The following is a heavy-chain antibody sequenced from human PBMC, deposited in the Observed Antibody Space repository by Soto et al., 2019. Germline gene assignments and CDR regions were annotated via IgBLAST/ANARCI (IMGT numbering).Heavy chain of an antibody. CDR2: ISNTGGGT. Sequence: PGGSLRLSCAASGFTFNNYAMNWVLQAPGMGLEWVATISNTGGGTYYADSVKGRFTISRDNSKNTLYLQMSSLRVEDTAVYYCAKDLLAGNFDYWCQGIPVT. J-gene: IGHJ4*02. V-gene: IGHV3-23*01. D-gene: IGHD2-15*01. CDR3: AKDLLAGNFDY. CDR1: GFTFNNYA.